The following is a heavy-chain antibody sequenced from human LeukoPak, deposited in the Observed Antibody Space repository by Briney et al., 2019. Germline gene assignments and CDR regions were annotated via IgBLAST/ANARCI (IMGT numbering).Heavy chain of an antibody. J-gene: IGHJ4*02. CDR3: ARGPQEVYCSSTSCSFFDY. V-gene: IGHV4-4*07. Sequence: SETLSLTCTVSGGSISSSYWSWIRQPAGKGLEWIGRIYTSGSTNYNPSLKSRVTISVDKSKNQFSLKLSSVTAADTAVYYCARGPQEVYCSSTSCSFFDYWGKGTLVTVSS. CDR2: IYTSGST. D-gene: IGHD2-2*01. CDR1: GGSISSSY.